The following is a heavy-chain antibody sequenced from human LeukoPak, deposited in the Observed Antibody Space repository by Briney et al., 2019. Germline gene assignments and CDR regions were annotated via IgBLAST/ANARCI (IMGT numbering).Heavy chain of an antibody. CDR1: GDSISSYY. CDR2: IYYTGNT. J-gene: IGHJ3*02. CDR3: ARLGGWPSWGFDI. Sequence: PSETLSLTCSVSGDSISSYYWSWIRQPPGKGLEWIGYIYYTGNTNYNPSLKSRVTISADTSKNQFSLKLSSVTAADTAVYYCARLGGWPSWGFDIWGQGTMVTVSS. V-gene: IGHV4-59*08. D-gene: IGHD3-16*01.